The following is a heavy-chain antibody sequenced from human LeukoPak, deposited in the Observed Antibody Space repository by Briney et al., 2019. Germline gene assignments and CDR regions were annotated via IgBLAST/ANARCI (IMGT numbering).Heavy chain of an antibody. V-gene: IGHV3-21*01. CDR1: GFTFSSYG. J-gene: IGHJ4*02. Sequence: GGSLRLSCAGSGFTFSSYGMNWVRQAPGKGLEWVSSITSSNNYIYYADSVKGRFTISRDNAKNSLYLQMNSLRAEDTAVYYCARSDMVAGTDYWGQGTLVTVSS. D-gene: IGHD6-19*01. CDR3: ARSDMVAGTDY. CDR2: ITSSNNYI.